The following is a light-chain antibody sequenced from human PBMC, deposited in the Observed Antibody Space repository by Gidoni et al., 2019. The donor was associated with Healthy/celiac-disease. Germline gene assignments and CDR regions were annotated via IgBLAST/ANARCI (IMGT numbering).Light chain of an antibody. CDR1: QSVSSY. Sequence: EIVLTQSPATLSLSPGERATLSCRASQSVSSYLAWYQQKPDQAPRLLIYDASNRATGIPTDFTLTISRLEPEVFAVYYCLQRSNSITFGGGTKVEIK. V-gene: IGKV3-11*01. CDR2: DAS. CDR3: LQRSNSIT. J-gene: IGKJ4*01.